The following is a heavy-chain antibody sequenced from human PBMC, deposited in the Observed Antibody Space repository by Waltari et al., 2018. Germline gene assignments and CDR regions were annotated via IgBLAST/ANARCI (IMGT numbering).Heavy chain of an antibody. J-gene: IGHJ4*02. V-gene: IGHV3-30-3*01. Sequence: QVQLVESGGGVVQPGRSLSLSCAASGFPFGRPAMHWVRQAPGKGLEWVAVISYDGSNKYYADSVKGRFTISRDNSKNTLYLQMNSLRAEDTAVYYCARDGPYSSGWLFDYWGQGTLVTVSS. D-gene: IGHD6-19*01. CDR1: GFPFGRPA. CDR2: ISYDGSNK. CDR3: ARDGPYSSGWLFDY.